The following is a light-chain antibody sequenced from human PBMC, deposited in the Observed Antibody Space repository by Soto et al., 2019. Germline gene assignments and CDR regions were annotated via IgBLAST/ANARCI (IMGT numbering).Light chain of an antibody. V-gene: IGKV3-20*01. CDR1: QSVRSDY. J-gene: IGKJ1*01. CDR2: GAS. CDR3: QHYITSLTT. Sequence: EISLKQSPGTLSLSPGERATLSCRASQSVRSDYLAWYQQKPGQAPRLHIYGASTRATGIPDRFTGSGSGTDFTLTISRLEPEDFAVYYCQHYITSLTTFGQGTKVDI.